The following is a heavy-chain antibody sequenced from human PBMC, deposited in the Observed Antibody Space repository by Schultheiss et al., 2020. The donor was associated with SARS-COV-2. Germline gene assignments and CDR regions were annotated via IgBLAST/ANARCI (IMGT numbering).Heavy chain of an antibody. CDR3: ARTTGTTSRLLDAFDI. Sequence: SQTLSLTCAVSGYSISSGYYWGWIRQPPGKGLEWIGSIYTSGSTNYNPSLKSRVTISVDTSKNQFSLKLSSVTAADTAVYYCARTTGTTSRLLDAFDIWGQGTMVTVSS. V-gene: IGHV4-38-2*01. D-gene: IGHD1-1*01. CDR1: GYSISSGYY. CDR2: IYTSGST. J-gene: IGHJ3*02.